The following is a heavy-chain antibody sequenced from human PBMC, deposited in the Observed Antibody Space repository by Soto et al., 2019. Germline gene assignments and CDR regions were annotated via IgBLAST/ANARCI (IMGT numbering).Heavy chain of an antibody. CDR1: GFTFSNYA. D-gene: IGHD2-15*01. J-gene: IGHJ4*02. Sequence: EVQLLESGGGLVQPGGSLRLYCAASGFTFSNYAMSWVRQAPGKGLEWVSAVSGRGGSTDYADSVKGRFTISRDNSMDTLFLQMNSLRAEETAVYYCAKDVRYCSGGPCHHFDYWGQGTLVTVSS. CDR2: VSGRGGST. V-gene: IGHV3-23*01. CDR3: AKDVRYCSGGPCHHFDY.